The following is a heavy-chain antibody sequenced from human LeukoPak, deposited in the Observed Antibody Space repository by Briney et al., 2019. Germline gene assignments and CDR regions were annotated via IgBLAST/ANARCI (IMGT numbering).Heavy chain of an antibody. Sequence: GGSLRLSCAASGFTFQNYAMSWVRQAPGKGLEWVSAISGSGGSTYYADSVKGRFTISRDNSKNTLYLQMNSLRAEDTAVYYCAKRYSSSSSRYYGMDVWGQGTTVTVSS. D-gene: IGHD6-6*01. CDR3: AKRYSSSSSRYYGMDV. V-gene: IGHV3-23*01. J-gene: IGHJ6*02. CDR2: ISGSGGST. CDR1: GFTFQNYA.